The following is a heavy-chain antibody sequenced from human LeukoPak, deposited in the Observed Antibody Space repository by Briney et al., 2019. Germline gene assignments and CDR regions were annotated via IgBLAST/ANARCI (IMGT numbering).Heavy chain of an antibody. CDR2: INPTHGGT. Sequence: ASVKVSCKASGYTFTGYYIHWVRQAPGQGLEWMGWINPTHGGTNFAQKFQGRVTITRDTSISTAYMELSRLRSDDTAMYYCAIVTTADGYWGQGTPLTVSS. CDR3: AIVTTADGY. J-gene: IGHJ4*02. CDR1: GYTFTGYY. D-gene: IGHD4-17*01. V-gene: IGHV1-2*02.